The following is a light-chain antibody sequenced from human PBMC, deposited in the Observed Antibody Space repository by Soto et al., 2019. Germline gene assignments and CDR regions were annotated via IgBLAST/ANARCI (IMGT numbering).Light chain of an antibody. CDR2: SNT. CDR1: SSNIGSHT. Sequence: QSALTQPPSASGTPGQTIAISCSGGSSNIGSHTVNWYQQLPGTAPRLLIYSNTQRPSGVPDRFSGSKSGTSASLAISGLQSEYEGDYYCAAWDDGLNGVVFGGGTKLTVL. V-gene: IGLV1-44*01. CDR3: AAWDDGLNGVV. J-gene: IGLJ2*01.